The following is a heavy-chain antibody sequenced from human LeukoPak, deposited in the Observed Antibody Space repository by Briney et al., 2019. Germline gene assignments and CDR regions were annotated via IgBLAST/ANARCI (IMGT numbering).Heavy chain of an antibody. CDR3: AREGGPYRPLDY. D-gene: IGHD3-16*01. Sequence: SVKVSCKASGGTFSSYAISWVRQAPGQGLEWMGRIIPILGIANYAQKFQGRVTITADKSTSTAYMELSSLRSEDTAVYYCAREGGPYRPLDYSGQGTLVTVS. CDR2: IIPILGIA. CDR1: GGTFSSYA. J-gene: IGHJ4*02. V-gene: IGHV1-69*04.